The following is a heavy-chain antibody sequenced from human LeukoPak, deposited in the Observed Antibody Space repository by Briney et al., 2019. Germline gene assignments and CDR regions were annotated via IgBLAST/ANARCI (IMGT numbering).Heavy chain of an antibody. CDR1: GFTFSGYA. CDR2: ITGSGDTM. Sequence: PGGSLRLSCTASGFTFSGYAMGWVRQAPGKGLEWVSGITGSGDTMYYADSVKGRFTISRDNSKNTLNLQMNSLRAEDTAVYYCAKRDYYDSSGYAPLFDYWGQGTLVTVSS. V-gene: IGHV3-23*01. D-gene: IGHD3-22*01. J-gene: IGHJ4*02. CDR3: AKRDYYDSSGYAPLFDY.